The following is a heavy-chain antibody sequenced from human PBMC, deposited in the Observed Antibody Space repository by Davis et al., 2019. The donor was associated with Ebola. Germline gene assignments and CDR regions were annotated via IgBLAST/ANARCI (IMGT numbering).Heavy chain of an antibody. V-gene: IGHV4-59*01. D-gene: IGHD3-10*01. CDR3: ARGGVRWYFDY. CDR2: IYYSGST. Sequence: PSETLSLTCAVYGGSFSGYYWSWIRQPPGKGLEWIGYIYYSGSTNYNPSLKSRVTISVDTSKNQFSLNLSSVNAADTAVYYCARGGVRWYFDYWDQGTLVTVSS. J-gene: IGHJ4*02. CDR1: GGSFSGYY.